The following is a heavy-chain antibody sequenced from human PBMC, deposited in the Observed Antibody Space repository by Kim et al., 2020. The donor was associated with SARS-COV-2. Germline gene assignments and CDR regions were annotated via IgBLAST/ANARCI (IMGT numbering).Heavy chain of an antibody. CDR1: GYTFTSYA. CDR2: INAGNGNT. V-gene: IGHV1-3*01. Sequence: ASVKVSCKASGYTFTSYAMHWVRQAPGQRLEWMGWINAGNGNTKYSQKFQGRVTITRDTSASTAYMELSSLRSEDTAVYYCAGLWRGSYYSRDAFDIWGQGTMVTVSS. D-gene: IGHD1-26*01. CDR3: AGLWRGSYYSRDAFDI. J-gene: IGHJ3*02.